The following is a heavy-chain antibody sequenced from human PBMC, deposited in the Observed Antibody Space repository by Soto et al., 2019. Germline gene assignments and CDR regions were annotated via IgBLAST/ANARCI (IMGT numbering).Heavy chain of an antibody. D-gene: IGHD4-17*01. Sequence: PSETLSLTCTVSGDSISRGGYYWSWIRRHPGKGLEWIGYIYHSGSTYYNPSLKSRVIISVDTSKNQFSLKLSSVTAADTAVYFCARDQEVNYADYGGSDYYYGMDVWGQGTTVTVSS. CDR1: GDSISRGGYY. V-gene: IGHV4-31*03. CDR2: IYHSGST. J-gene: IGHJ6*02. CDR3: ARDQEVNYADYGGSDYYYGMDV.